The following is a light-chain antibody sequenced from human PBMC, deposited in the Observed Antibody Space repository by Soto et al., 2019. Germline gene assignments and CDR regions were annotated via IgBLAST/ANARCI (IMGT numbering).Light chain of an antibody. V-gene: IGLV2-14*01. CDR3: SSYTSSSIVV. CDR2: DVS. Sequence: SALTQPASVSGSPGQSITISCTGTSSDVGIYNYVSWYQQHPGKAPKLMIYDVSNRPSGVSNRFSGSKSGNTASLTISGLQAEDEADYYCSSYTSSSIVVFGGGTKLTVL. J-gene: IGLJ2*01. CDR1: SSDVGIYNY.